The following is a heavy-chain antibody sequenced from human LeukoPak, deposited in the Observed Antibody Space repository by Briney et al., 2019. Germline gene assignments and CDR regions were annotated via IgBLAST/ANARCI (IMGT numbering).Heavy chain of an antibody. CDR2: INPNSGGT. V-gene: IGHV1-2*02. CDR1: GYTFTGHY. CDR3: ATLEHYGEPVPIDY. D-gene: IGHD4-17*01. Sequence: ASVKVSCKASGYTFTGHYMHWVGQAPGRGLAWMGWINPNSGGTNYAQKFQGRVTMTRDTSISTAYMELSRLRPDDTAVYYCATLEHYGEPVPIDYWGQGTLVTVSS. J-gene: IGHJ4*02.